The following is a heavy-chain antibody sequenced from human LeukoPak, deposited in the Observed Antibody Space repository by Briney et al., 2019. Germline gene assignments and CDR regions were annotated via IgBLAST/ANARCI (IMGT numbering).Heavy chain of an antibody. D-gene: IGHD6-25*01. J-gene: IGHJ5*02. CDR3: AKSAAFNANWFDP. CDR1: GFTFSDYY. CDR2: ISSSGSTI. V-gene: IGHV3-11*01. Sequence: GGSLRLSCAASGFTFSDYYMSWIRQAPGKGLEWVSYISSSGSTIYYADSVKGRFTISRDNAKNSLYLQMNSLRAEDTAVYYCAKSAAFNANWFDPWGQGTLVTVSS.